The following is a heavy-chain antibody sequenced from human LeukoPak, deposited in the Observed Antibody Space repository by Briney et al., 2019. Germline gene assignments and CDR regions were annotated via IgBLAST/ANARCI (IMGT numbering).Heavy chain of an antibody. J-gene: IGHJ5*02. Sequence: SQTLSLTCTVSGGSISSYYWTWIRQPPGKGLEWIGYIFYSGSTNYSPSLKSRVTISVDTSKNQFSLKLSSVTAADTAVYFCARTSGYSYGFPFDPWGQGSLVTVSS. V-gene: IGHV4-59*01. CDR1: GGSISSYY. CDR3: ARTSGYSYGFPFDP. CDR2: IFYSGST. D-gene: IGHD5-18*01.